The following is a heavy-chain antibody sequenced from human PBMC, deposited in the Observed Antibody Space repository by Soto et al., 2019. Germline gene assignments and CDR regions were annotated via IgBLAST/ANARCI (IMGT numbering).Heavy chain of an antibody. CDR1: GYSFTSYW. V-gene: IGHV5-51*01. CDR3: ARRQGYSSSWYHYGMDV. J-gene: IGHJ6*02. CDR2: IYPGDSDT. Sequence: GESLKISCKGSGYSFTSYWIGWVRQMPGKGLEWMGIIYPGDSDTRYSPSFQGQVTISADKSISTAYLQWSSLKASDTAMYYCARRQGYSSSWYHYGMDVWGQGTTVTVSS. D-gene: IGHD6-13*01.